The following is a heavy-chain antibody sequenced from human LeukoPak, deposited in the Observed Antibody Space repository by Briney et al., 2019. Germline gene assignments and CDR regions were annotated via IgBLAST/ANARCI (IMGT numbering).Heavy chain of an antibody. D-gene: IGHD3-22*01. CDR3: ARDLDYYDSSGLPQGNYYYYGMDV. Sequence: GASVKVSCKASGGTFSSYAISWVRQAPGQGLEWMGGIIPIFGTANYAQKFQGRVTITADESTSTAYMEPSSLRSEDTAVYYCARDLDYYDSSGLPQGNYYYYGMDVWGQGTTVTVSS. V-gene: IGHV1-69*13. CDR1: GGTFSSYA. CDR2: IIPIFGTA. J-gene: IGHJ6*02.